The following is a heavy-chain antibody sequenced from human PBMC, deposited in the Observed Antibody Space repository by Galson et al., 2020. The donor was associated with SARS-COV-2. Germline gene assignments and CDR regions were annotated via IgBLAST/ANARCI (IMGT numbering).Heavy chain of an antibody. CDR1: HFTFSTHV. D-gene: IGHD6-25*01. Sequence: GESLKISCAASHFTFSTHVMTWVRQAPGKGLEWVSSISASGVYIYYADSLKGRFTISRDNAENSLFLLINSLRVEDTAVYYCASLDQSSGETHFDYWGQGALVTVSS. CDR3: ASLDQSSGETHFDY. V-gene: IGHV3-21*01. J-gene: IGHJ4*02. CDR2: ISASGVYI.